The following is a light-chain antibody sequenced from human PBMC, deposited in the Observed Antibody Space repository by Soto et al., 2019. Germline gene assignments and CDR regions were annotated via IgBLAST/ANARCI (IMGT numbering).Light chain of an antibody. CDR1: SSDVGGYNY. Sequence: QSALTQPASVSGSPGQSITISCTGTSSDVGGYNYVSWYQQHPGKAPKLMIYEVSNRPSGVSNPFSGSKSGNTASLTISGLQAEDEADYYCSSYTSSSTYVFGTGTKATVL. J-gene: IGLJ1*01. V-gene: IGLV2-14*01. CDR3: SSYTSSSTYV. CDR2: EVS.